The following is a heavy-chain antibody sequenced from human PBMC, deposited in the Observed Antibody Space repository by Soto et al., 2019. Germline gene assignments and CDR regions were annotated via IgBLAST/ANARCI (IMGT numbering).Heavy chain of an antibody. V-gene: IGHV1-18*01. D-gene: IGHD3-10*01. Sequence: ASVKVSCKASGYIFSSNGFSWVRQAPGQGLEWMGWISSHNDKTNYAQKFQDRITLTTDTSTSTAYMELRSLRSDDTAVYYCARVEGSGTYHYYFQFWGQGTLVTVS. CDR1: GYIFSSNG. J-gene: IGHJ4*02. CDR3: ARVEGSGTYHYYFQF. CDR2: ISSHNDKT.